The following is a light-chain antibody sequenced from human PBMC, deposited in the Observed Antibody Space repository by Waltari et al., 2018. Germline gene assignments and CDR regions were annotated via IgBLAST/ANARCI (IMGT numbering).Light chain of an antibody. CDR2: KAS. CDR1: QSINSW. V-gene: IGKV1-5*03. Sequence: DIQLTQSPSTRSASVGDRVTITCRASQSINSWLAWYQQKPGKAPKLLIYKASTLESGVPSRFSGSGSGTEFTLTISGLQPDDFATYYCQQCNTYSFGQGTKVEIK. CDR3: QQCNTYS. J-gene: IGKJ1*01.